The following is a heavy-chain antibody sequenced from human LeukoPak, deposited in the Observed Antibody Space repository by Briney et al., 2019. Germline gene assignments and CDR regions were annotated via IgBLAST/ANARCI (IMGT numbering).Heavy chain of an antibody. V-gene: IGHV4-39*01. D-gene: IGHD4-23*01. CDR1: GGSISSSSYY. CDR2: IYYSGST. J-gene: IGHJ4*02. Sequence: SETLSLTCTVSGGSISSSSYYWGWIRQPPGKGLEWIGSIYYSGSTYYNPSLKSRVTISVDTSKNQFSLKLSSVTAADTAVYYCARSLVVTVRFRRGSTGNFDYWGQGTLVTVSS. CDR3: ARSLVVTVRFRRGSTGNFDY.